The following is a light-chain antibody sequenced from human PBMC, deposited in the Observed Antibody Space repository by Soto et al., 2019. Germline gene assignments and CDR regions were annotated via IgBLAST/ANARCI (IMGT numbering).Light chain of an antibody. J-gene: IGLJ3*02. Sequence: QSVLTQPRSVSGSPGQSVTISCTGSSSDVRGYNFVSWYQQHPGKAPKLMIYDVSKRPSGVPDRFSGSKSGNTASLTISGLQAEDEADYHCCSYAGSYTLVFGGGTKLTVL. CDR3: CSYAGSYTLV. CDR2: DVS. CDR1: SSDVRGYNF. V-gene: IGLV2-11*01.